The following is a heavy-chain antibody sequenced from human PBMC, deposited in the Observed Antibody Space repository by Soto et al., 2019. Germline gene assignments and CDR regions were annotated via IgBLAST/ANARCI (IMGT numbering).Heavy chain of an antibody. V-gene: IGHV1-69*08. CDR2: IIPILGIA. D-gene: IGHD3-22*01. CDR3: ARERDYYDSSGYYPPWYFDL. J-gene: IGHJ2*01. CDR1: GGTFSSYT. Sequence: QVQLVQSGAEVKTPGSAVKVSCKASGGTFSSYTISWVRQAPGQGLEWMGRIIPILGIANYAQKFQGRVTITADKSTSTAYMELSSLSSEDTAVYYCARERDYYDSSGYYPPWYFDLWGGGTLDVVSS.